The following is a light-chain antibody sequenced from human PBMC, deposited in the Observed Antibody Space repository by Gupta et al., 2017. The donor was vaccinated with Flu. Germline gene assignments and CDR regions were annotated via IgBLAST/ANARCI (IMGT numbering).Light chain of an antibody. CDR3: QQDGSSPGT. CDR2: GAS. Sequence: EIVLTQSPGTLSLSPGERATLSCRASQSVSSSYLAWYQQKPGQAPRFLIYGASSRATDIPDRFSGSGSGTDFSLTISRLEPEDFAVYYCQQDGSSPGTFGQGTKLEIK. CDR1: QSVSSSY. J-gene: IGKJ2*01. V-gene: IGKV3-20*01.